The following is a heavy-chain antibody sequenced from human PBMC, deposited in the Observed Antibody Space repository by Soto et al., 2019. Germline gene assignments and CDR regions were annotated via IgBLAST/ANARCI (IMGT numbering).Heavy chain of an antibody. D-gene: IGHD6-19*01. CDR3: ARYSGWWFY. CDR1: GYSFTSYA. Sequence: QVQLVQSGAEVKEPGASVKVSCEASGYSFTSYAISWVRQAPGQGLEYMGRINAYNGNTNYTQKFQGRVTMTTDTATSTAYMELRTLTSDDTAVYYCARYSGWWFYWGQGSLVTVSS. CDR2: INAYNGNT. V-gene: IGHV1-18*01. J-gene: IGHJ4*02.